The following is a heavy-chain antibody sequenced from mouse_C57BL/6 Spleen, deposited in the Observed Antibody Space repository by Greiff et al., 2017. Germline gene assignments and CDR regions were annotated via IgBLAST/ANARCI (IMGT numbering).Heavy chain of an antibody. CDR3: ARHDTTEVTHYFDY. V-gene: IGHV5-6*01. CDR2: ISSGGSYT. Sequence: EVKLLESGADLVKPGGSLKLSCAASGFTFSSYGMSWVRQTPDKRLEWVATISSGGSYTYYPDSVKGRFTIARDNAKNTLYLQMSSLKSEDTAMYYCARHDTTEVTHYFDYWGQGTTLTVSS. CDR1: GFTFSSYG. D-gene: IGHD1-1*01. J-gene: IGHJ2*01.